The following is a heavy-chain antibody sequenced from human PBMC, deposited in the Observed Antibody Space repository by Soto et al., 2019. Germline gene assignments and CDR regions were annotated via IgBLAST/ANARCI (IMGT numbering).Heavy chain of an antibody. Sequence: PGGSLRLSCTASGFTFGDYAMSWFRQAPGKGLEWVGFIRSKTYGGTTEYAASVKGRFIISRDDSKSIAYLQLNSLKTEDTAVYYCNGFPNYYYGMDVWGQGTTVTVSS. CDR2: IRSKTYGGTT. D-gene: IGHD5-12*01. CDR1: GFTFGDYA. CDR3: NGFPNYYYGMDV. J-gene: IGHJ6*02. V-gene: IGHV3-49*03.